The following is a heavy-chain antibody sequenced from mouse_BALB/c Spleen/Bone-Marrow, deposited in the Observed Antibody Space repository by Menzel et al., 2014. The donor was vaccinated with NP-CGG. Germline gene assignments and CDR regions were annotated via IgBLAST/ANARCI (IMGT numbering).Heavy chain of an antibody. V-gene: IGHV2-9*02. Sequence: VKLQESGPGLVAPSQSLSITCPVSGFSLTSYGVHWVRQPPGKGLEWMGLIWAGGGTNYNSALMSRLSISKDNSKSQVFVKMNILQSDDTAMYYCAISYFGPYNYYFDSWGQGTTLTVSS. CDR1: GFSLTSYG. J-gene: IGHJ2*01. CDR3: AISYFGPYNYYFDS. D-gene: IGHD2-10*01. CDR2: IWAGGGT.